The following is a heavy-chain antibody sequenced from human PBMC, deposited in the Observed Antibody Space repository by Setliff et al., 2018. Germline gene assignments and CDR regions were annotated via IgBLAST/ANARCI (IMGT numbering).Heavy chain of an antibody. V-gene: IGHV4-30-2*01. CDR2: IYHSGST. D-gene: IGHD5-12*01. Sequence: SETLSLTCAVSGGSISSGGYSWSWIWQPPGKGLEWTGYIYHSGSTYYNPSLKSRVTISVDKSKNQFSLKLSSVTAADTAVYYCARDWLRSSGGFDYWGQGTLVTVSS. J-gene: IGHJ4*02. CDR1: GGSISSGGYS. CDR3: ARDWLRSSGGFDY.